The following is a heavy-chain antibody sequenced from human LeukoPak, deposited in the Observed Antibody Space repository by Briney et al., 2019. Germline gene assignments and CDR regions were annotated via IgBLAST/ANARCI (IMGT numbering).Heavy chain of an antibody. CDR2: SNHRGST. J-gene: IGHJ4*02. V-gene: IGHV4-34*01. CDR1: GGSFSGYS. Sequence: SETLSPTCAFSGGSFSGYSWSWIRQTPGQGLEWLGESNHRGSTNYNPSLKSRVTISVDASKSQFSLKLSSVTAADTAVYYCARVSRWFLAVAGYADYWGQGTQVTVSS. CDR3: ARVSRWFLAVAGYADY. D-gene: IGHD6-19*01.